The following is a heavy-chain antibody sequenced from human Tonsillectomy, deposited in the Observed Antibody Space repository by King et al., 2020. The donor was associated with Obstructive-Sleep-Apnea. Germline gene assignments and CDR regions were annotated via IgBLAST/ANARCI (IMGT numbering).Heavy chain of an antibody. V-gene: IGHV3-48*04. J-gene: IGHJ4*02. D-gene: IGHD2-21*02. Sequence: GGGVVEPGGSLRLSCAASGFTFSSYSMNWVRQAPGKGLEWVSYISSSSSTIYYADSVKGRFTISRDNAKNSLYLQMNSLRAEDTAVYYCAPSPYCGGDCYYFDYWGQGTLVTVSS. CDR3: APSPYCGGDCYYFDY. CDR1: GFTFSSYS. CDR2: ISSSSSTI.